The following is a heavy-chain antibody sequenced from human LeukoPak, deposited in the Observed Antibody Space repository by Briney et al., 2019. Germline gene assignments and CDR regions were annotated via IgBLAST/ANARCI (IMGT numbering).Heavy chain of an antibody. J-gene: IGHJ3*02. CDR2: ISWNSGSI. V-gene: IGHV3-9*01. CDR3: AKSSGPLIAAAGRDAFDI. Sequence: GRSLRLSCAASGFTFDDYAVHWVRQAPGKGLEWVSGISWNSGSIGYADSVKGRFTISRDNAKNSLYLQMNSLRAEDTALYYCAKSSGPLIAAAGRDAFDIWGQGTMVTVSS. CDR1: GFTFDDYA. D-gene: IGHD6-13*01.